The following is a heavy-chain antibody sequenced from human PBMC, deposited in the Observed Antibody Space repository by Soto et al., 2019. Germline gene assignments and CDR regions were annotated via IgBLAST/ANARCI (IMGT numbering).Heavy chain of an antibody. CDR3: ARGQRGSMATRYSSSWFRN. V-gene: IGHV4-34*01. CDR2: INHSGST. Sequence: PSETLSLTCTVSGGSINSAGYYWSWHRQHPGKGLEWIGEINHSGSTNYTPSLKSRVTISVDTSKNQFSLKLSSVTAADTAVYYCARGQRGSMATRYSSSWFRNWGQGTLVTVSS. D-gene: IGHD6-13*01. J-gene: IGHJ4*02. CDR1: GGSINSAGYY.